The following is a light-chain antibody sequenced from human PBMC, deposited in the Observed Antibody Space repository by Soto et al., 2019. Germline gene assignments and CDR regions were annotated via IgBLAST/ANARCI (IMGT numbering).Light chain of an antibody. V-gene: IGKV3-15*01. J-gene: IGKJ1*01. CDR3: RQYNNCPT. Sequence: EIVMTQSPATLSVTPGERATLSCRASQSVSSNLAWYQQKPGQAPRLLIYGASTRATGIPARFSGSGSGTKFTLPISTLQPKNFPVYYCRQYNNCPTFGQGTK. CDR1: QSVSSN. CDR2: GAS.